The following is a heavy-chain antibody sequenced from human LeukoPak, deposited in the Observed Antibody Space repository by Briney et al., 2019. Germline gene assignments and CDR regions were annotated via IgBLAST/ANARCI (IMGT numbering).Heavy chain of an antibody. CDR2: ICSGGST. CDR1: GFTVSSNY. CDR3: ASSLSRTRWFDY. D-gene: IGHD2-8*01. V-gene: IGHV3-53*01. J-gene: IGHJ4*02. Sequence: RGSLRLSCAASGFTVSSNYMSWVRQAPGKGLEWVSVICSGGSTYYADSVKGRCTISRDNSKNTLYLQMNSLRAEDTAVYYCASSLSRTRWFDYWGQGTLVTVSS.